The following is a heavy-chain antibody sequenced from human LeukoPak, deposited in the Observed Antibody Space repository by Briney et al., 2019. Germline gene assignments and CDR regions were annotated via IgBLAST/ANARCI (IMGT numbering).Heavy chain of an antibody. J-gene: IGHJ4*02. CDR2: ISGSGGST. D-gene: IGHD7-27*01. CDR3: AKYPHLSGVLDY. CDR1: GFTFSSYA. V-gene: IGHV3-23*01. Sequence: GGSLGLSCAASGFTFSSYAMSWVRQAPGKGLEWVSAISGSGGSTYYADSVKGRFTISRDNSKNTLYLQMNSLRAEDTAVYYCAKYPHLSGVLDYWGQGTLVTVSS.